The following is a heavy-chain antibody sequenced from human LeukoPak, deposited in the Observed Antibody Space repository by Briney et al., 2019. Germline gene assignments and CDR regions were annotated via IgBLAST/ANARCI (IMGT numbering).Heavy chain of an antibody. CDR2: ISYDGSNK. V-gene: IGHV3-30-3*01. Sequence: PGGSLRLSCAASGFTFSSYAMHWVRQAPGKRLEWVAVISYDGSNKYYADSVKGRFTISRDNSKNTLYLQMNSLRAEDTAVYYCARDIFSYYYDSSGNDYWGQGTLVTVSS. D-gene: IGHD3-22*01. CDR1: GFTFSSYA. CDR3: ARDIFSYYYDSSGNDY. J-gene: IGHJ4*02.